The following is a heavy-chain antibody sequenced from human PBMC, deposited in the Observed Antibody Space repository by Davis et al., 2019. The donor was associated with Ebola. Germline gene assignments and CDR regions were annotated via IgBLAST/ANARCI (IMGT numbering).Heavy chain of an antibody. J-gene: IGHJ5*02. CDR3: TRGSTGS. Sequence: GESLKISCAASGFTFSSFEMNWVRQAPGKGLEWVSYISSSGDYKYYADFVKARFTISRDNAKNSLYLQMNSLRAEDTAVYYCTRGSTGSWGQGTLVTVSS. CDR2: ISSSGDYK. CDR1: GFTFSSFE. V-gene: IGHV3-48*03. D-gene: IGHD2-8*02.